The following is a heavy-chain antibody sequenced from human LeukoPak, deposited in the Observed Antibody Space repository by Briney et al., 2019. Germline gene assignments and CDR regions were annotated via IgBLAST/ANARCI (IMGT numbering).Heavy chain of an antibody. V-gene: IGHV3-23*01. Sequence: PGGSLRLSCAASGFTFSTFAMTWVRQAPGKGLEWVSAISGSAGNTKYADSVKGRFTISRDNSKNTLYLQMNSLTAEDSAIYYCAKDRGYWGQGTLVTVSS. CDR1: GFTFSTFA. CDR2: ISGSAGNT. CDR3: AKDRGY. J-gene: IGHJ4*02.